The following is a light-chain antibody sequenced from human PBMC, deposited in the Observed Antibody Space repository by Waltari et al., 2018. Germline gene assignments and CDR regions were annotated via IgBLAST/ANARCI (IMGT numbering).Light chain of an antibody. CDR2: EVS. J-gene: IGLJ2*01. V-gene: IGLV2-14*01. CDR1: SSDVGAYKY. CDR3: SSYTSSSTVI. Sequence: QSALTQPASVSGSPGQSITISCTGTSSDVGAYKYVSWYQQHPGKAPKVMIYEVSNRPSGVSNRFSGSKSGNTASLTISGLQAEDEAHYYCSSYTSSSTVIFGGGTTLTVL.